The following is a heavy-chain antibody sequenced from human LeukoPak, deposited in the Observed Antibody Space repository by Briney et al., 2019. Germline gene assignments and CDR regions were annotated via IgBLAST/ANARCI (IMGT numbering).Heavy chain of an antibody. V-gene: IGHV4-38-2*01. CDR1: GYSISSGYY. Sequence: SETLSLTCAVSGYSISSGYYWGWIRQPPGKGLEWIGSIYHSGSTYYNPSLKSRVTISVDTSKNQFSLKLSSVTAADTAVYYCARRGSSTLDYWGQGTLVTVSS. CDR2: IYHSGST. D-gene: IGHD1-26*01. CDR3: ARRGSSTLDY. J-gene: IGHJ4*02.